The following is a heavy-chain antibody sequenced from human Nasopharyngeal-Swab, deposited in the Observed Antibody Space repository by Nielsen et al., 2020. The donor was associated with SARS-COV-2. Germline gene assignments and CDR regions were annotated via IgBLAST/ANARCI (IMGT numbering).Heavy chain of an antibody. Sequence: GESLQISCAASGFTFSSYAMSWVRQAPGKGLEWVSAISGSGGSTYYADSVKGRFTISRDNSKNTLYLQMNSLRAEDTAVYYCAKRFQWLVLPYFDYWGQGTLVTVSS. V-gene: IGHV3-23*01. CDR2: ISGSGGST. CDR1: GFTFSSYA. D-gene: IGHD6-19*01. J-gene: IGHJ4*02. CDR3: AKRFQWLVLPYFDY.